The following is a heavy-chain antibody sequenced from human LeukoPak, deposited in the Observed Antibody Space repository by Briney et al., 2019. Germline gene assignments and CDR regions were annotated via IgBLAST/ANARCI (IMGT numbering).Heavy chain of an antibody. CDR2: ISSSSSTI. CDR3: ARGQGTYFGWFDP. V-gene: IGHV3-48*04. J-gene: IGHJ5*02. Sequence: PGGSLRLSCAASGFTFSSYSMNWVRQAPGKGLEWVSYISSSSSTIYYADSVKGRFTISRDNAKNSLYLQMNRLRAEDTAVYYCARGQGTYFGWFDPWGQGTLVTVSS. D-gene: IGHD2-21*01. CDR1: GFTFSSYS.